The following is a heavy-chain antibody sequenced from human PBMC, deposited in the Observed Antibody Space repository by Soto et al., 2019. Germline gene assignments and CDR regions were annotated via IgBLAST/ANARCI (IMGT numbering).Heavy chain of an antibody. CDR3: AGDKPYGDSHDF. Sequence: EVQLVESGGGLVQPGGSLRLSCAASGFTFRSYWMSWVRQAPGKGLEWVANINQDGSERNHVDSAKGRFTISRDNAKNSMVLQKKRLRAECPGVDYCAGDKPYGDSHDFWGQGTLVTVSS. D-gene: IGHD4-17*01. CDR1: GFTFRSYW. CDR2: INQDGSER. J-gene: IGHJ4*02. V-gene: IGHV3-7*03.